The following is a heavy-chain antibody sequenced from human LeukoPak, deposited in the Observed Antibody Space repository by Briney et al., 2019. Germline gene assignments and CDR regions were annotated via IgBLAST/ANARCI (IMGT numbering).Heavy chain of an antibody. CDR1: GYTFTNYD. CDR3: ARAAGDLDY. J-gene: IGHJ4*02. V-gene: IGHV1-8*03. CDR2: INPNSGKS. D-gene: IGHD4-17*01. Sequence: ASVKVSCKASGYTFTNYDINWVRQATGQGLEWMGWINPNSGKSGCAQKFQGRVTITRDTSIGTAYVELSSLKSEDTAVYYCARAAGDLDYWGQGTLVTVSS.